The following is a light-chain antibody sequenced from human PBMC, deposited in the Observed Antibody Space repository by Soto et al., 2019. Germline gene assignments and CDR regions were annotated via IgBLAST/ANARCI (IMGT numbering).Light chain of an antibody. Sequence: EIVLTQSPGTLSLSPGERATLSCRASQSVSSSYLAWYQQKPGQAPRLLIYGASSTATAIPARFSGSGSGTDFTLTISRLEPEDFAVYYCQQYGSSPLTFGGGTKVEIK. V-gene: IGKV3-20*01. CDR1: QSVSSSY. CDR3: QQYGSSPLT. CDR2: GAS. J-gene: IGKJ4*01.